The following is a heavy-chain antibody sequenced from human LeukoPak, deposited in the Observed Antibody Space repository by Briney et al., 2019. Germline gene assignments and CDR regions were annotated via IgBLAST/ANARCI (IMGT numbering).Heavy chain of an antibody. Sequence: ASVKVSCKASGYTFTSYYMHWVRQAPGQGLEWMGIINPSGGSTSYAQKFQGRVTMTRNTSTSTVYMELSSLRSEDTAVYYCARDTAVAVTAIANYYYYYGMDVWGQGTTVTVSS. D-gene: IGHD2-21*02. CDR2: INPSGGST. J-gene: IGHJ6*02. CDR3: ARDTAVAVTAIANYYYYYGMDV. CDR1: GYTFTSYY. V-gene: IGHV1-46*01.